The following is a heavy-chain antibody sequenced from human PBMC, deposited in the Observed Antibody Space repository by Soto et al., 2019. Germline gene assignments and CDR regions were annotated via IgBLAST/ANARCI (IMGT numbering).Heavy chain of an antibody. V-gene: IGHV4-59*08. CDR2: ISYSGST. CDR3: TRLPAAAIDY. D-gene: IGHD6-13*01. Sequence: SEALSLTCTVSGGSISSYYWSWIRQPPGKGLEWIGNISYSGSTNYNPSLKSRVSISVDTSKNQFSLKLSSVTAADTAVYYCTRLPAAAIDYWGQGTLVTVSS. J-gene: IGHJ4*02. CDR1: GGSISSYY.